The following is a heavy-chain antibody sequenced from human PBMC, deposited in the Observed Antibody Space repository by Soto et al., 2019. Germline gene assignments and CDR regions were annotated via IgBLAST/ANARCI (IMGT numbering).Heavy chain of an antibody. V-gene: IGHV4-30-2*01. CDR1: GGSISSGGYS. J-gene: IGHJ5*02. CDR2: IYHSGST. D-gene: IGHD3-16*01. Sequence: PSETMSLTCAVSGGSISSGGYSWSWIRQPPGKGLEWIGYIYHSGSTYYNPSLKSPVTISVDRSKNQFSLKLSSVTAADTAVYYCARARVVGYFGVGWFDPWGQGTLVTVSS. CDR3: ARARVVGYFGVGWFDP.